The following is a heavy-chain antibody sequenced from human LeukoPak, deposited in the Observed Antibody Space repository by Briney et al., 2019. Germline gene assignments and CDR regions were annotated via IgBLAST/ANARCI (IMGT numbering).Heavy chain of an antibody. J-gene: IGHJ6*02. V-gene: IGHV5-51*01. D-gene: IGHD3-9*01. CDR2: IYPGDSDT. Sequence: GESLKISCKGSGDTFSTHWIAWVRQMPGKGLEWMGIIYPGDSDTRYSPSFQGQVTISADKSISTAYLQWSSLKASDTAMYYCARPHYDILTGYYYYYDMDVWGQGTTVTVSS. CDR3: ARPHYDILTGYYYYYDMDV. CDR1: GDTFSTHW.